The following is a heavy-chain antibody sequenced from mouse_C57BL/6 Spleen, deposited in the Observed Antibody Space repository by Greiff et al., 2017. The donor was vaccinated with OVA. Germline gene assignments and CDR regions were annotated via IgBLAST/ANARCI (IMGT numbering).Heavy chain of an antibody. J-gene: IGHJ2*01. D-gene: IGHD1-3*01. Sequence: VKLKQPGAELVRPGSSVKLSCKASGYTFTSYWMHWVKQRPIQGLEWIGNIDPSDSETHYNQKFKDKATLTVDKSSSTAYMQLSSLTSEDSAVYYCARSSGSHFDYWGQGTTLTVSS. CDR2: IDPSDSET. CDR3: ARSSGSHFDY. V-gene: IGHV1-52*01. CDR1: GYTFTSYW.